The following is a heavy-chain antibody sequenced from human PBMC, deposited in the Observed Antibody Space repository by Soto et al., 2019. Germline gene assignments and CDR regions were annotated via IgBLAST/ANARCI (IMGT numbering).Heavy chain of an antibody. J-gene: IGHJ6*03. CDR1: GYTFTSYA. CDR2: INAGNGNT. V-gene: IGHV1-3*01. CDR3: ARDDFWSGYSSNYYYYYMDV. D-gene: IGHD3-3*01. Sequence: QVQLVQSGAEVKKPGASVKVSCKASGYTFTSYAMHWVRQAPGQRLEWMGWINAGNGNTKYSQKFQGRVTITRDTSASTAYMELSCLRSEDTAVYYCARDDFWSGYSSNYYYYYMDVWGKGTTVTVSS.